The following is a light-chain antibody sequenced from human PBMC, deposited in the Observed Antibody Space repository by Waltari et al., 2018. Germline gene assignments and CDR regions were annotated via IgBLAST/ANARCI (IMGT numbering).Light chain of an antibody. J-gene: IGKJ1*01. CDR3: RQALQTLWT. CDR1: QSLLHSNGYNY. Sequence: DIVMTQSPLSLPVTPGEPASISCRSSQSLLHSNGYNYLAWYLQKPGQSPQLLIYLGSQRAAGVPDRGSGSGEGTDFTLKISRVEAEDVGVYYCRQALQTLWTFGQGTKVEIK. CDR2: LGS. V-gene: IGKV2-28*01.